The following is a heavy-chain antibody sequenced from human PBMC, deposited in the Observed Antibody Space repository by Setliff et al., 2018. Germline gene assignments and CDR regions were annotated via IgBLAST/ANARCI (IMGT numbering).Heavy chain of an antibody. CDR1: GFTFSAFW. CDR2: IKQDGSEK. D-gene: IGHD2-21*01. CDR3: VRDSPYCVNGVCRGY. J-gene: IGHJ4*02. Sequence: PGGSLRLSCAASGFTFSAFWMSWVRQAPGTGLEWLANIKQDGSEKFYVDSVKGRFTISRDNAKNSLYLQMNNLRAEDTAVYYCVRDSPYCVNGVCRGYWGQGTQVTVSS. V-gene: IGHV3-7*03.